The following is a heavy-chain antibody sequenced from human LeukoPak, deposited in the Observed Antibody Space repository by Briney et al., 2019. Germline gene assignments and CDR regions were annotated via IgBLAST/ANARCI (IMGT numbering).Heavy chain of an antibody. V-gene: IGHV3-48*01. J-gene: IGHJ4*02. CDR1: GCTFRRYS. Sequence: PGGSLRLSCAASGCTFRRYSMNWIRQAPGKGLEWISYINEGSNNIFYADSVKGRFTISRDNAKNSLYLQMNSLRAEDTAMYYCASGLRFDYWGQGTLVTVSS. CDR3: ASGLRFDY. CDR2: INEGSNNI. D-gene: IGHD3-10*01.